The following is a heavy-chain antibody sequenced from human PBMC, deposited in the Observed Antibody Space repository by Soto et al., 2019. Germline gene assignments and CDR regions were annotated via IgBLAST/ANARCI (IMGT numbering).Heavy chain of an antibody. CDR2: ISSSSSYI. CDR1: GXTISSYS. J-gene: IGHJ6*02. V-gene: IGHV3-21*01. CDR3: AREGMDV. Sequence: GSLRLSCAASGXTISSYSMNWVRQAPGKGLEWVSSISSSSSYIYYADSVKGRFTISRDNAKNSLYVKMNSLRAEDTAVYYCAREGMDVWGQGTTVTVSS.